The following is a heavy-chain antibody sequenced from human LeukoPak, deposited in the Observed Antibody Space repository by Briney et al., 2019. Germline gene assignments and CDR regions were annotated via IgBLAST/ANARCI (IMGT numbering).Heavy chain of an antibody. D-gene: IGHD2-15*01. CDR3: ARAGRIAASGGHYFDY. CDR2: INPSGGPA. V-gene: IGHV1-46*01. CDR1: GYTFTRYY. Sequence: ASVKVSCKASGYTFTRYYIHWVRQAPGQGLEWMGIINPSGGPANYAQKNQGRVTMTRDTSTSTVYMELNSLKSEDTAVYYCARAGRIAASGGHYFDYWGQGTLVTVSS. J-gene: IGHJ4*02.